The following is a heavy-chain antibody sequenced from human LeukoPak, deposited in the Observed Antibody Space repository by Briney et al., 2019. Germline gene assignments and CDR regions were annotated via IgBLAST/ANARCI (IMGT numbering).Heavy chain of an antibody. CDR3: ARDSSYYDFWSVKPRTDYYGMGV. V-gene: IGHV4-59*01. J-gene: IGHJ6*02. D-gene: IGHD3-3*01. Sequence: SSETLSLTCTVSGGSISSYYWSWIRQPPGKGLEWIGYIYYSGSTNYNPSLKSRVTISVDTSKNQFSLKLSSVTAADTAVYYCARDSSYYDFWSVKPRTDYYGMGVWGQGTTVTVSS. CDR1: GGSISSYY. CDR2: IYYSGST.